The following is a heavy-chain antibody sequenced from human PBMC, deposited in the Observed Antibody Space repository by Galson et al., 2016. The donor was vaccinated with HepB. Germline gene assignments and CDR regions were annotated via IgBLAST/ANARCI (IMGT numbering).Heavy chain of an antibody. CDR1: GFTFSNYA. V-gene: IGHV3-23*01. CDR3: ARYSNSWAPFDY. CDR2: ISGSGANT. J-gene: IGHJ4*02. D-gene: IGHD6-13*01. Sequence: SLRLSCAASGFTFSNYAMTWVRQAPGKGLEWVSGISGSGANTHYANAVKGRFTISRDNSNNTLYLQVNSVRAEDTALYFCARYSNSWAPFDYWGQGRLVTVSS.